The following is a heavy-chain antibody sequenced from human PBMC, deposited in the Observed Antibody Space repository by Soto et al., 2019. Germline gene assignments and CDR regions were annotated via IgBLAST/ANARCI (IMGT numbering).Heavy chain of an antibody. Sequence: EVKLVESGGGLVQPGGSLSLSCAASGFTVSSNYMNWVRQAPGKGLVWVSVIYTDGRTFYADSVKGRFTISRATSKNTLYIQMNSLRAEDTAVYYCARDQYSANERNGFDYCGQGTLVTVSS. D-gene: IGHD5-12*01. CDR1: GFTVSSNY. J-gene: IGHJ4*02. CDR3: ARDQYSANERNGFDY. V-gene: IGHV3-66*01. CDR2: IYTDGRT.